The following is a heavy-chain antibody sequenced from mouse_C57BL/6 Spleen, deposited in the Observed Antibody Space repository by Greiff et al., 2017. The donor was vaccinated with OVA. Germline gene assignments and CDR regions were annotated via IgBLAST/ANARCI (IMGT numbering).Heavy chain of an antibody. CDR2: IYPGSGST. D-gene: IGHD2-3*01. CDR1: GYTFTSYW. V-gene: IGHV1-55*01. Sequence: VQLQQSGAELVKPGASVKMSCKASGYTFTSYWITWVKQRPGQGLEWIGDIYPGSGSTNYNEKFKSKATLTVDTSSSTAYMQLSSLTSEDSAVYYCARPHDGYYWFAYWGQGTLVTVSA. CDR3: ARPHDGYYWFAY. J-gene: IGHJ3*01.